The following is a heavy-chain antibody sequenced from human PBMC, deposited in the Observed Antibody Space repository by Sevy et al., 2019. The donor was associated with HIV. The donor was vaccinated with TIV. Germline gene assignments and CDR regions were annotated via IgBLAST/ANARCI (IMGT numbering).Heavy chain of an antibody. J-gene: IGHJ4*02. CDR2: IYIGGTT. CDR3: ARGKHVSDYYGSFDY. V-gene: IGHV3-53*01. D-gene: IGHD4-17*01. CDR1: GFTVSSNF. Sequence: GGSLRLSCAASGFTVSSNFMSWVRQAPGMGLEWVSVIYIGGTTYYADSVKGRFTISRDNSKNTVYLQMNSLRAEDTAVYYCARGKHVSDYYGSFDYWGQGTLVTVSS.